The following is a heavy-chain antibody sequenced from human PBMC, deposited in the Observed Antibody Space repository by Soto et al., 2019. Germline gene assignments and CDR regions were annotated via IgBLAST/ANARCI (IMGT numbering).Heavy chain of an antibody. D-gene: IGHD3-16*01. CDR1: GFPFSSYA. V-gene: IGHV3-23*01. J-gene: IGHJ3*02. CDR2: ISGSGGRT. Sequence: PGGSLRLSCVASGFPFSSYAMSWVRQTPGKGLEWVSGISGSGGRTYYADSVKGRFTISSYNSNNTLSLQMHILRVEATAVYLCAQGGYYSLFDIWGQGTMVTVSS. CDR3: AQGGYYSLFDI.